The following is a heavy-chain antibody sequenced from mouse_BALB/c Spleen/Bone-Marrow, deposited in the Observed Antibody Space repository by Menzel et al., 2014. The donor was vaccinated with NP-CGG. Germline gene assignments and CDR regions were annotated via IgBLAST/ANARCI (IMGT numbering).Heavy chain of an antibody. Sequence: LQQSGSELVRPGASVKLSCKASGYIFTSYWMHWMKQRPGQGLEWIGNIYPDSGSTNYAEKFKNKATPTVDTSSSTAYMQLSSLTSEDSAVYYCTRVNEYGRAWFAYWGQGTLVTVSA. CDR3: TRVNEYGRAWFAY. CDR2: IYPDSGST. D-gene: IGHD5-1*01. CDR1: GYIFTSYW. V-gene: IGHV1S22*01. J-gene: IGHJ3*01.